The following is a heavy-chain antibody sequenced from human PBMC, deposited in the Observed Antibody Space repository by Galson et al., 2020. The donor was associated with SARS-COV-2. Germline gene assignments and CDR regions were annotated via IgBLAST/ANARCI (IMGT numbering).Heavy chain of an antibody. J-gene: IGHJ4*02. D-gene: IGHD6-19*01. CDR1: GYSFTNYW. V-gene: IGHV5-51*01. CDR3: ARHGASSGWYEGIDY. Sequence: GESLKISCRTSGYSFTNYWIGWVRQVPGKGLEWMGIIYPDDSYTIYSPSFQGQVTISADKSISTAFLQWSSLKASDTAIYYCARHGASSGWYEGIDYWGQGTLVTVSP. CDR2: IYPDDSYT.